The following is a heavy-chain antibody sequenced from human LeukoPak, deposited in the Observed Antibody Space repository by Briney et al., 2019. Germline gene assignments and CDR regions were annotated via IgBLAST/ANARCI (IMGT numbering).Heavy chain of an antibody. Sequence: SETLSLTCAVSGGSISSGGYSWSWIRQPPGKGLEWIGFIYSSGSTYYNPSLKSRLTISVDTSKNQFSLKVSSVTAADTAVCYCARDRDIAAAPREFDPWGQGTLVTVSS. D-gene: IGHD6-13*01. CDR1: GGSISSGGYS. J-gene: IGHJ5*02. CDR3: ARDRDIAAAPREFDP. V-gene: IGHV4-30-4*07. CDR2: IYSSGST.